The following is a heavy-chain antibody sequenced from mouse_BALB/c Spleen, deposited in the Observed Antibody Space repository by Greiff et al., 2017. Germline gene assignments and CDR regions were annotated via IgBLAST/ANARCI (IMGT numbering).Heavy chain of an antibody. CDR2: IHPSAIET. J-gene: IGHJ4*01. CDR3: ARWGGYDGAMDY. Sequence: QVQLQQPGAELVRPGASVKLSCKASGYSFTSYWMNWVKQRPGQGLEWIGMIHPSAIETRLNQKFKDKATLTVDKSSSTAYMQLSSPTSEDSAVYYCARWGGYDGAMDYWGQGTSVTVAS. V-gene: IGHV1-61*01. D-gene: IGHD2-2*01. CDR1: GYSFTSYW.